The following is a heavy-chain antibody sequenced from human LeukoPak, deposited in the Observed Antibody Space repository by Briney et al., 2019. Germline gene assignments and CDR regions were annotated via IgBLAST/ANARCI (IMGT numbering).Heavy chain of an antibody. D-gene: IGHD3-22*01. CDR3: ARDPRGPTGYDHSGRDSFDY. V-gene: IGHV3-64*01. CDR2: ISSNGGST. J-gene: IGHJ4*02. Sequence: GGSLRLSCAASGFTFSSYAMHWVRQAPGKGLEYVSAISSNGGSTYYANSVKGRFTISRDNSKDTLYLQMNSLRPEDTAVYYCARDPRGPTGYDHSGRDSFDYWGQGTLVTVSS. CDR1: GFTFSSYA.